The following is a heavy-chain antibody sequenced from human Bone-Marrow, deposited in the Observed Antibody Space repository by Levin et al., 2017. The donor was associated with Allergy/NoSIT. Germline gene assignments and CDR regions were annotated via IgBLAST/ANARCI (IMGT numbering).Heavy chain of an antibody. CDR2: IIPIFGST. J-gene: IGHJ4*02. V-gene: IGHV1-69*13. D-gene: IGHD1-26*01. Sequence: SVKVSCKSSGGTFSSYALSWVRQAPGQGLEWVGGIIPIFGSTNYAHNFRDRVTITADESTTTAYMELTSLRSDDTAVYYCAQGSGSPIPDNWGQGTLVTVSA. CDR1: GGTFSSYA. CDR3: AQGSGSPIPDN.